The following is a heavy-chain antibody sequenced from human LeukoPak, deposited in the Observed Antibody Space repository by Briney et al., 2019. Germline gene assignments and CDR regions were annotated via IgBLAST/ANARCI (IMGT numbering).Heavy chain of an antibody. CDR2: FDPEDGET. Sequence: ASVKVSCKVSGYTLTELSMHWVRQAPGKGLEWMGGFDPEDGETIYAQKFQGRVTMTEDTSTDTAYMELSSLRSEDTAVYYCATGGARLRYFRAWFDPWGQGTLVTVSS. CDR1: GYTLTELS. CDR3: ATGGARLRYFRAWFDP. J-gene: IGHJ5*02. V-gene: IGHV1-24*01. D-gene: IGHD3-9*01.